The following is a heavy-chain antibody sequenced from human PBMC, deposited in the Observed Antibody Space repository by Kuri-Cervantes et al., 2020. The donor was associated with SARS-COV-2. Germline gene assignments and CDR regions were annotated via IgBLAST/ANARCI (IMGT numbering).Heavy chain of an antibody. CDR2: ISAYNGNT. Sequence: ASVKVSCKASGYTFTSYGISWVRQAPGQGLEWMGWISAYNGNTNYAQKLQGRVTMTEDTSTDTAYMELSSLRSEDTAAYYCATRGWDIDYWGQGTLVTVSS. J-gene: IGHJ4*02. CDR1: GYTFTSYG. CDR3: ATRGWDIDY. V-gene: IGHV1-18*01. D-gene: IGHD6-19*01.